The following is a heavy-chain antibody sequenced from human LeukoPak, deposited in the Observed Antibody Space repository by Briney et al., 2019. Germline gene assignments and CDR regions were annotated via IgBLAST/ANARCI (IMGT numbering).Heavy chain of an antibody. CDR1: GGTFSSYA. CDR2: IIPIFGIA. CDR3: ARGYDYVWGNTYDY. D-gene: IGHD3-16*01. V-gene: IGHV1-69*04. J-gene: IGHJ4*02. Sequence: SVKVSCKASGGTFSSYAISWVRQAPGQGLEWMGRIIPIFGIANYAQKFQGRVPITADKSTSTAYMELSSLRSEDTAVYYCARGYDYVWGNTYDYWGQGTLVTVSS.